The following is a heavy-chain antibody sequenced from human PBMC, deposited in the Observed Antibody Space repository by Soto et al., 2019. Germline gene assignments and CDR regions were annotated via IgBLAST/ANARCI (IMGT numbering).Heavy chain of an antibody. Sequence: VKVSCKASGDTVSRYSITWVRQAPGHGLEWIGRIIPIFGIPTYAQKFQGRVTFTADEPTSTAYMELSSLRSDDTAVYYCAREDRDRETGLVPAAIDGMDVWGQGTTVTVSS. V-gene: IGHV1-69*15. J-gene: IGHJ6*02. CDR2: IIPIFGIP. D-gene: IGHD2-2*01. CDR1: GDTVSRYS. CDR3: AREDRDRETGLVPAAIDGMDV.